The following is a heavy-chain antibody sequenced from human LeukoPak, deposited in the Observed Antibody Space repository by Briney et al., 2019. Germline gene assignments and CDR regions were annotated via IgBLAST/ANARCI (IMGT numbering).Heavy chain of an antibody. CDR3: AKDQDYYDSPFDY. V-gene: IGHV3-23*01. CDR1: GFTSSSYA. D-gene: IGHD3-22*01. Sequence: GGSLRLSCAASGFTSSSYAMSWVRQAPGKGLEWVSAISGSGGSTYYADSVKGRFTISRDNSKNTLYLQMNSLRAEDTAVYYCAKDQDYYDSPFDYWGQGTLVTVSS. CDR2: ISGSGGST. J-gene: IGHJ4*02.